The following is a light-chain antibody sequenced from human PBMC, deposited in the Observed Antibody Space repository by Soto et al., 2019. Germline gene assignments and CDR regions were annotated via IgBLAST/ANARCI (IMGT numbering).Light chain of an antibody. J-gene: IGKJ1*01. CDR1: QSISSY. CDR3: QQSYSTLWT. V-gene: IGKV1-39*01. CDR2: ASS. Sequence: DIQMTQSPSSLSASVGDRVTITFRASQSISSYLNWYQQKPGKAPKLLIYASSSLQSGIPSSFSGSGSVTDFTLTISSLQPEDFATYYCQQSYSTLWTFGQGTKVEIK.